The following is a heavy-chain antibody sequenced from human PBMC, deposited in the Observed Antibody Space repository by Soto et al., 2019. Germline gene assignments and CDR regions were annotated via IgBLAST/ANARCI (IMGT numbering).Heavy chain of an antibody. CDR3: ARAGENYGSGTFSPPLRYYFNS. D-gene: IGHD3-10*01. J-gene: IGHJ4*02. V-gene: IGHV1-46*01. CDR1: GYTFTTHY. Sequence: QVQLVQSGTEVKKPGASVKVSCKTSGYTFTTHYVHWVRQAPGQGLEWMGIINPSGGRTSYALKFQGRTTMTSDTSTNTVYVELTSLRSEDTAIYFCARAGENYGSGTFSPPLRYYFNSWGQGTLVTISS. CDR2: INPSGGRT.